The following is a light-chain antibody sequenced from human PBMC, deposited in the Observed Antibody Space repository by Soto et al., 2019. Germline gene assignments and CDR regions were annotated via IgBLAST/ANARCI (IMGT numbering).Light chain of an antibody. Sequence: IQFTLSPSSLSASVRDRVTITCRASQGIRHYLAWYQQKPGKVPKLLIYEASNLQSGVPSRFRGGGSGTEFTLTISSLQPEDVATYYCQNFDSAPQTFGQGTKVDI. V-gene: IGKV1-27*01. CDR1: QGIRHY. CDR2: EAS. J-gene: IGKJ1*01. CDR3: QNFDSAPQT.